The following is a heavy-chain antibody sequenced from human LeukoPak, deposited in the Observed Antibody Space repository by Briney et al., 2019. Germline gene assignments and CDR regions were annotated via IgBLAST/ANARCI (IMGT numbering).Heavy chain of an antibody. CDR3: ARVRPYYDSRGTEYFQH. CDR2: INPNSGGT. V-gene: IGHV1-2*02. J-gene: IGHJ1*01. D-gene: IGHD3-22*01. Sequence: GASVKVSCKASGHTFTGYYMHWVRQAPGQGLEWMGWINPNSGGTNYAQKFQGRVTMTRDTSISTAYMELSRLRSDDTAVYYCARVRPYYDSRGTEYFQHWGQGTLVTVSS. CDR1: GHTFTGYY.